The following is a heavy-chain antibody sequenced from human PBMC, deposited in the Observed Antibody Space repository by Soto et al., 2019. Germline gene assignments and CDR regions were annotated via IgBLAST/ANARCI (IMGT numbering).Heavy chain of an antibody. Sequence: QVQLVQSGAAVKKPGASVKVSCKASGYTFASYGISWVRQAPGQGLEWMGWISAYNGNPNYAQKLQGRVTMTTDTSTTTAYMKLRRLTSDAAAVYYCGRSVVLSYGMDVWCHGTTVTVSS. CDR3: GRSVVLSYGMDV. D-gene: IGHD2-15*01. CDR1: GYTFASYG. CDR2: ISAYNGNP. V-gene: IGHV1-18*01. J-gene: IGHJ6*02.